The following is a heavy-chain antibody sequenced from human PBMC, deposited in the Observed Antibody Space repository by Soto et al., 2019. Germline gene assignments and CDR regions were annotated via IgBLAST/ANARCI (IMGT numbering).Heavy chain of an antibody. CDR2: MNEDGGTT. V-gene: IGHV3-74*02. CDR3: ASDLSGRADV. D-gene: IGHD3-10*01. Sequence: EVQLVESGGGLVRPGGSLRLSCAASGFTFSSYWMHWVRQAPGKGLVWVSRMNEDGGTTDYADSLKGRFTISRDNAKKTMYLQMNSQRVEDTAVYYCASDLSGRADVWGQGTTVTVSS. J-gene: IGHJ6*02. CDR1: GFTFSSYW.